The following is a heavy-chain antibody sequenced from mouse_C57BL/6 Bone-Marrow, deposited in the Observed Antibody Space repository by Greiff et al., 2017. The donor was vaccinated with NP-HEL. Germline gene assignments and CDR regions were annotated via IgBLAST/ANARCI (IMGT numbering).Heavy chain of an antibody. V-gene: IGHV1-64*01. CDR1: GYTFTSYW. Sequence: QVQLQQPGAELVKPGASVKLSCKASGYTFTSYWMHWVKQRPGQGLEWIGMIHPNSGSTNYNEKFKSKATLTVDKSSSTAYMQLSSLTSEDSAVYYCARLYGSSYWFAYWGQGTLVTVSA. J-gene: IGHJ3*01. CDR3: ARLYGSSYWFAY. CDR2: IHPNSGST. D-gene: IGHD1-1*01.